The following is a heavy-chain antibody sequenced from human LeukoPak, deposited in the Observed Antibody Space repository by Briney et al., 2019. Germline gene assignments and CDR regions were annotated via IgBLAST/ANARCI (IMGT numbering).Heavy chain of an antibody. D-gene: IGHD2-2*01. CDR2: IYTSGST. V-gene: IGHV4-61*02. J-gene: IGHJ4*02. CDR1: GGSVSSGSYY. Sequence: SETVSLTCTVSGGSVSSGSYYWSWIRQPAGKGLEWIGRIYTSGSTNYKSSLKSRVTISVDTSKNHFSLNLSSVTAADTAVYYCPREQVPAAMGTHFDYWGQGTLVTVSS. CDR3: PREQVPAAMGTHFDY.